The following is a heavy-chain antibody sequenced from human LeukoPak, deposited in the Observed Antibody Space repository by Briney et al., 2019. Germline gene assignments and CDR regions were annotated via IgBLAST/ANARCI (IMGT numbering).Heavy chain of an antibody. J-gene: IGHJ5*02. CDR2: IYYSGST. Sequence: PSETLSLTCTVSGGSISSSSYYWGWIRQPPGKGLEWIGSIYYSGSTYYNPSLKSRVTISVDTSKNQFSLKLSSVTAADTAVYYCARDRGIAVAGTENWFDPWGQGTLVTVSS. D-gene: IGHD6-19*01. CDR1: GGSISSSSYY. CDR3: ARDRGIAVAGTENWFDP. V-gene: IGHV4-39*07.